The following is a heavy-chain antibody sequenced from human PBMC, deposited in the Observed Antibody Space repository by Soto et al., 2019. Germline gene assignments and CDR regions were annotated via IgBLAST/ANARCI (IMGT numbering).Heavy chain of an antibody. V-gene: IGHV1-69*02. D-gene: IGHD6-13*01. CDR1: GGTFSSYT. CDR2: IIPILGIA. Sequence: QVQLVQSGAEVKKPGSSVKVSYKASGGTFSSYTISWVRQAPGQGLEWMGRIIPILGIANYAQKFQGRVTITADKSTSTAYMELSSLRSEDTAVYYCVAAGLVEYYFDYWGQGTLVTVSS. CDR3: VAAGLVEYYFDY. J-gene: IGHJ4*02.